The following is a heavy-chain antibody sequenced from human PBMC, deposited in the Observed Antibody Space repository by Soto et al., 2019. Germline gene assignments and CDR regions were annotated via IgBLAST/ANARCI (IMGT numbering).Heavy chain of an antibody. Sequence: PGEYLKISCKGSVYSFTSYWIGWVRQMPGKGLEWMGIIYPGDSDTRYSPSFQGQVTISADKSISTAYLQWSSLKASDTAMYYCARQRSDYDSSGPPGMDGWGQGNTVTV. CDR1: VYSFTSYW. J-gene: IGHJ6*02. CDR2: IYPGDSDT. CDR3: ARQRSDYDSSGPPGMDG. V-gene: IGHV5-51*01. D-gene: IGHD3-22*01.